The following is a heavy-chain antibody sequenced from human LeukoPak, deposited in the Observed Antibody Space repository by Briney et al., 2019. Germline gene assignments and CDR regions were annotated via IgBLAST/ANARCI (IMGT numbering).Heavy chain of an antibody. D-gene: IGHD2-15*01. Sequence: SLSLTCPVSGGSASSVSSRWGWIRQQAGKGLEWIGRVFVNGITHSNPCLKTQFTMSIATSKNQFSRKLSSVTAADTAVYYCAREPVGHCSGGSCPPGYYYGMDVWGQGTTVTVSS. V-gene: IGHV4-61*02. J-gene: IGHJ6*02. CDR1: GGSASSVSSR. CDR2: VFVNGIT. CDR3: AREPVGHCSGGSCPPGYYYGMDV.